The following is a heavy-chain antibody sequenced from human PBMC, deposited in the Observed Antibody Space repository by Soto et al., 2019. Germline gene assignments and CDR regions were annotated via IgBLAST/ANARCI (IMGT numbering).Heavy chain of an antibody. J-gene: IGHJ4*02. D-gene: IGHD2-2*01. CDR2: IYYSGST. V-gene: IGHV4-59*01. CDR1: GGSISSYY. CDR3: ARGVERVARPAGY. Sequence: QVQLQESGPGLVKPSETLSLTCTVSGGSISSYYWSWIRQPPGKGLEWIGYIYYSGSTNYNPSLKNRVPISVGTSNNQFSLKLSSVTAADTAVYYCARGVERVARPAGYWGQGTLVTVSS.